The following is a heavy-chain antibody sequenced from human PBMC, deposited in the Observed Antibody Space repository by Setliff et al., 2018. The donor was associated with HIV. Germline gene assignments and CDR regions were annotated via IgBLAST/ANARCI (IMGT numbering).Heavy chain of an antibody. D-gene: IGHD5-12*01. CDR2: VYYSGGT. CDR3: ARLGDSGYDFRGYFDY. J-gene: IGHJ4*02. V-gene: IGHV4-4*02. CDR1: GLTVSHAW. Sequence: SETLRLSCVVSGLTVSHAWVSWVRQPPGKGLEWLANVYYSGGTYYNPSLNSRVTISVDTSRNQFSLKLTSVTAADTALYFCARLGDSGYDFRGYFDYWGQGKLVTVSS.